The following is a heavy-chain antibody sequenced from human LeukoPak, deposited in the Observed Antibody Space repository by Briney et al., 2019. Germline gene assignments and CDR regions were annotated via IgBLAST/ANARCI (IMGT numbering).Heavy chain of an antibody. V-gene: IGHV1-2*02. Sequence: ASVKVSCKASGYTFTGYYMQWVRQAPGQGLEWMGWINPNRGGTNYAQKFPGRVTMATDTSISTAYMELSRLRSDDTAVYYWASNGPAAVIYYYYYMDVWGKGTTVTVSS. CDR1: GYTFTGYY. J-gene: IGHJ6*03. D-gene: IGHD6-13*01. CDR2: INPNRGGT. CDR3: ASNGPAAVIYYYYYMDV.